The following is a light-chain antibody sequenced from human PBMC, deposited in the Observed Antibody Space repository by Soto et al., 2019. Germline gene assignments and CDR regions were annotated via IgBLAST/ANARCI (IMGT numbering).Light chain of an antibody. V-gene: IGLV1-44*01. CDR3: AAWDDSLKGPV. CDR1: SSNIGSNT. J-gene: IGLJ2*01. Sequence: QSVLTQPPSASGTPGQRVTISCSGSSSNIGSNTVNWYQQVPGTAPKLLIFSNNQRPSGVPDRFSGSKSGTSASLAISGLQSEYEADYYCAAWDDSLKGPVFGGRTKLTVL. CDR2: SNN.